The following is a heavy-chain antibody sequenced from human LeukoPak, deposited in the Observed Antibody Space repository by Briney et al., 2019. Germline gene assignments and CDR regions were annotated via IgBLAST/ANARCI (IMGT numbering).Heavy chain of an antibody. Sequence: GGSLRLSCAASGFTVSSNYMSWVRQAPGKGLEWVSVIYSGGSTYYADSVKGRFTISRDNSKNTLYLQMNSLRAEDTAVHYCARDPQWERGAFDIWGQGTMVTVSS. J-gene: IGHJ3*02. CDR2: IYSGGST. D-gene: IGHD1-26*01. V-gene: IGHV3-66*01. CDR1: GFTVSSNY. CDR3: ARDPQWERGAFDI.